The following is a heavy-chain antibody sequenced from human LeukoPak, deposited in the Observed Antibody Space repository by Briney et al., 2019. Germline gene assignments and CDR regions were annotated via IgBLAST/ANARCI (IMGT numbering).Heavy chain of an antibody. V-gene: IGHV1-8*01. CDR2: MNPNSGNT. Sequence: ASVKVSCKASGYTFISSDIHWVRQATGQGLERMGWMNPNSGNTGYAQKFQGRVTMTRNTSISTAYMELSSLRSDDTAVYYCARVPSGYCGSTSCLSLYFDYWGQGTLVTVSS. J-gene: IGHJ4*02. D-gene: IGHD2-2*01. CDR3: ARVPSGYCGSTSCLSLYFDY. CDR1: GYTFISSD.